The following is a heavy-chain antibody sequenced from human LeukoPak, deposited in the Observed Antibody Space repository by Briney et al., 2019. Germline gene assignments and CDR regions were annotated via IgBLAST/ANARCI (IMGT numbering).Heavy chain of an antibody. J-gene: IGHJ4*02. CDR3: ARSLSTAGIDF. V-gene: IGHV4-34*01. CDR1: GGSFSGYY. CDR2: INHSGST. Sequence: PSETLSLTCAVYGGSFSGYYWSWIRQPPGKGLEWIGEINHSGSTNYNPPLKSRLTISVDTSNNQFSLNLRSVTAADTAVYYCARSLSTAGIDFWGQGTLVTVSS. D-gene: IGHD2-2*01.